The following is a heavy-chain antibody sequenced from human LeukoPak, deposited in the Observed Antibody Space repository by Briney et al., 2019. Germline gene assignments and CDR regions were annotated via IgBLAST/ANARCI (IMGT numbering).Heavy chain of an antibody. D-gene: IGHD3-10*01. V-gene: IGHV1-69*06. Sequence: ASVKVSCKASGGTFSSYAISWVRQAPGQGLEWMGGIIPIFGTANYAQKFQGRVTITAGKSTSTAYMELSSLRSEDTAVYYCARREYRRAFDIWGQGTMVTVSS. CDR3: ARREYRRAFDI. CDR2: IIPIFGTA. CDR1: GGTFSSYA. J-gene: IGHJ3*02.